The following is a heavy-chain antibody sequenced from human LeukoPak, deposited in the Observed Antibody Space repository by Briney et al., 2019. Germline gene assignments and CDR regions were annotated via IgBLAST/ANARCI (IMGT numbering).Heavy chain of an antibody. CDR3: ARSLRDSSGYYFDY. J-gene: IGHJ4*02. Sequence: GGSLRLSCAASGFTFSSYGMHWVRQAPGKGLEWVAVIWYDGSNKYYADSVKGRFTISRDNSKNMLYLQMNSLRAEDTAVYYCARSLRDSSGYYFDYWGQGTLVTVSS. D-gene: IGHD3-22*01. CDR1: GFTFSSYG. CDR2: IWYDGSNK. V-gene: IGHV3-33*01.